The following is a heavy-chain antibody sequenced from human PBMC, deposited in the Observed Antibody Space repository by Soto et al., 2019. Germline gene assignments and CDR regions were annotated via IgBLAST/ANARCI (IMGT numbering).Heavy chain of an antibody. CDR1: GYTFTSYY. Sequence: GASVKGSCKASGYTFTSYYMHWVRQAPGQGLEWIGIINPIGGSTSYAQKFQGRVTMTMDTSTSKVYMDLSSLRSEDTAVYYCARGSITIFGVVLNWFDPWGQGTLVTVSS. J-gene: IGHJ5*02. D-gene: IGHD3-3*01. V-gene: IGHV1-46*01. CDR3: ARGSITIFGVVLNWFDP. CDR2: INPIGGST.